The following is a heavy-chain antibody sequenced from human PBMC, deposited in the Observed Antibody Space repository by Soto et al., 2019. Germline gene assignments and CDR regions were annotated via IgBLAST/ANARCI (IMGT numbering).Heavy chain of an antibody. D-gene: IGHD1-1*01. CDR1: GFTFSAYW. CDR2: ISDDGSTT. J-gene: IGHJ4*02. Sequence: GGSLRLSCEVSGFTFSAYWMHWVRQVPGKGLIWVSRISDDGSTTTYADSVKGRFTISRDNAKNTLYLQMNSLRADDTGLYYCTRGPRVSSTGTGAHWGQGTLVTVSS. CDR3: TRGPRVSSTGTGAH. V-gene: IGHV3-74*01.